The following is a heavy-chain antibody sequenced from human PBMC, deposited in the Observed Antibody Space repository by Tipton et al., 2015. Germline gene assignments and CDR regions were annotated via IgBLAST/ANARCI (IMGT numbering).Heavy chain of an antibody. CDR3: ARDSGSYSYFDY. CDR2: IHHGGST. Sequence: TLSLTCSVSGDSISSSNWWSWVRQPPGKGLEWIGEIHHGGSTNYNPSLKSRVTISVDMSKNQFSLKLSSVTAADTAVYYCARDSGSYSYFDYWGQGTLVTVSS. D-gene: IGHD1-26*01. V-gene: IGHV4-4*02. J-gene: IGHJ4*02. CDR1: GDSISSSNW.